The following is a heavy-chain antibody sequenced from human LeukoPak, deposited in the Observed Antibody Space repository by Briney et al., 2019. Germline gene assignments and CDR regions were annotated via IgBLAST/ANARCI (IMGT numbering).Heavy chain of an antibody. Sequence: GGSLRRSCAASGFTFSSYGMHWVRQAPGKGLEWVAVIWYDGSNKYYADSVKGRFTISRDNFKNTLYLQMNSLRAEDTAVYYCAKDPVEMATIMGGYYFDYWGQGTLVTVSS. J-gene: IGHJ4*02. V-gene: IGHV3-33*06. D-gene: IGHD5-24*01. CDR2: IWYDGSNK. CDR1: GFTFSSYG. CDR3: AKDPVEMATIMGGYYFDY.